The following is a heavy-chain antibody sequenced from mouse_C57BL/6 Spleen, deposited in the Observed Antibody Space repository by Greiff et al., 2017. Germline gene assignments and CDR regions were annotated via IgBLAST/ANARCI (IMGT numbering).Heavy chain of an antibody. Sequence: EVMLVESGGGLVKPGGSLKLSCAASGFTFSSYAMSWVRQTPEKRLEWVATISDGGSYTYYPDNVKGRFTISRDNAKNNLYLQMSHLKSEDTAMYYCARSGWDAMDYWGQGTSVTVSS. CDR1: GFTFSSYA. J-gene: IGHJ4*01. V-gene: IGHV5-4*03. CDR2: ISDGGSYT. D-gene: IGHD3-2*02. CDR3: ARSGWDAMDY.